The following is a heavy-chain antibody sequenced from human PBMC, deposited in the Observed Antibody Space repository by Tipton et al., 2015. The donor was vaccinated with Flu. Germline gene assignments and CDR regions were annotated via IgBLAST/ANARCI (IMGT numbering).Heavy chain of an antibody. J-gene: IGHJ5*02. Sequence: TLSLTCTVSGGSISSGNYFWGWIRQPPGKGLEWIGNIFRTGSTYHNPSLKSRVTMSVDTSKNQFSLKVFSVTAADTAVYYCARRDYSNYVSDPKSWFDPWGQGILVTVSS. CDR2: IFRTGST. CDR1: GGSISSGNYF. CDR3: ARRDYSNYVSDPKSWFDP. V-gene: IGHV4-30-4*08. D-gene: IGHD4-11*01.